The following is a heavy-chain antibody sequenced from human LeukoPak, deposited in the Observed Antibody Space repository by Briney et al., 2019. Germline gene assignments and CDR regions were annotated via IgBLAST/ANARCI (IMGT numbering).Heavy chain of an antibody. J-gene: IGHJ4*02. Sequence: PGGSLRLSCAASRFTFSSYGMHWVRQAPGKGLEWVAVISYDGSNKYYADSVKGRFTISRDNSKNTLYLQMNSLRAEDTAVYYCTRILDTAMAYGWASFDYWGQGTLVTVSS. D-gene: IGHD5-18*01. CDR2: ISYDGSNK. CDR3: TRILDTAMAYGWASFDY. CDR1: RFTFSSYG. V-gene: IGHV3-33*05.